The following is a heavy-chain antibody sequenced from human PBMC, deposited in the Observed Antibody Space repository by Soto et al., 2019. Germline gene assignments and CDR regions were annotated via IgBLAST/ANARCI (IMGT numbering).Heavy chain of an antibody. CDR1: GFTFSSYC. CDR3: GKDIRSGSIDY. Sequence: GGSLRLSCAASGFTFSSYCMHWVRQAPGKGLEWVALIWSHGTDQYYADSVKGRFTVSRDTSTNTVFLQMNSLRADDTARYYCGKDIRSGSIDYWGQGTLVTVSS. V-gene: IGHV3-33*02. J-gene: IGHJ4*02. CDR2: IWSHGTDQ. D-gene: IGHD1-1*01.